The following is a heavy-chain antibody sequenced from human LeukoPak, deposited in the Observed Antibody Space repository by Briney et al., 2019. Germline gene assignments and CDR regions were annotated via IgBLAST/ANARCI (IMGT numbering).Heavy chain of an antibody. D-gene: IGHD3-3*01. CDR1: GLTFRSYA. J-gene: IGHJ6*03. Sequence: GGSLRLSCAASGLTFRSYAMHWVRQAPGKGLVWVSRINSDGGSTTYADSVKGRFTISRDNAKNTLYLQMNSLRAEDTAMYFCASVGSLYDFWSGQYYRYYYYMDVWGKGTTVTVSS. CDR3: ASVGSLYDFWSGQYYRYYYYMDV. CDR2: INSDGGST. V-gene: IGHV3-74*01.